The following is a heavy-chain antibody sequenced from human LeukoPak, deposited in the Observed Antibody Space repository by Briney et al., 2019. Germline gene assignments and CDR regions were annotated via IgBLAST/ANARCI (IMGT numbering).Heavy chain of an antibody. CDR3: ARAPPGDLALWSDWFDP. D-gene: IGHD3-3*01. V-gene: IGHV1-18*01. CDR1: GYTFTSYG. J-gene: IGHJ5*02. Sequence: ASVKVSCKASGYTFTSYGISWVRQAPGQGLEWMGWISAYNGNTNYAQKLQSRVTMTTDTSTSTAYMELRSLRSDDTAVYYCARAPPGDLALWSDWFDPWGQGTLVTVSS. CDR2: ISAYNGNT.